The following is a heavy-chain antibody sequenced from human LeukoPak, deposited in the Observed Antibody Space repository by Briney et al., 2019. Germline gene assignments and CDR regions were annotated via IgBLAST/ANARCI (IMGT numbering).Heavy chain of an antibody. Sequence: GGSLRLSCTASGISFSNYSMNWLRQASGKGLEWVSYISSSSSTIYYADSVKGRFTISRDNAKNSLYLQMNSLRAEDTAVYYCARTLVGATRPYYFDYWGQGTLVTVSS. CDR3: ARTLVGATRPYYFDY. CDR2: ISSSSSTI. V-gene: IGHV3-48*01. D-gene: IGHD1-26*01. J-gene: IGHJ4*02. CDR1: GISFSNYS.